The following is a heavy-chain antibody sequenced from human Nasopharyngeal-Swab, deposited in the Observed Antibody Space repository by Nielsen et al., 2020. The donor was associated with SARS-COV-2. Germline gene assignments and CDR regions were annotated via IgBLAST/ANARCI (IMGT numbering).Heavy chain of an antibody. D-gene: IGHD6-19*01. CDR2: PYWDDDN. CDR1: GFSLSTSKVG. CDR3: VHSTGWRLDY. V-gene: IGHV2-5*02. J-gene: IGHJ4*02. Sequence: SGPTLVKPSQTLTLTCTFSGFSLSTSKVGVSWVRQLPGKALGWLALPYWDDDNRYNPSLRNRITITRDTSKNQVVLTMTNMDPVDTATYYCVHSTGWRLDYWGQGTLVTVSS.